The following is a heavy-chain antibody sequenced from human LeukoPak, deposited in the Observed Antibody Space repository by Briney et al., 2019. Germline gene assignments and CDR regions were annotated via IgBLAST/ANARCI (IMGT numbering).Heavy chain of an antibody. CDR2: ISYDGSNK. J-gene: IGHJ4*02. CDR1: GFTFSSYG. CDR3: AMSAQISKDADY. D-gene: IGHD3-3*01. Sequence: GGSLRLSCAASGFTFSSYGMHWVRQAPGKGLEWVAVISYDGSNKYYADSVKGRFTISRDNSKNTLYLQMNSLRAEDTAVYYCAMSAQISKDADYGGQGALVTVPS. V-gene: IGHV3-30*03.